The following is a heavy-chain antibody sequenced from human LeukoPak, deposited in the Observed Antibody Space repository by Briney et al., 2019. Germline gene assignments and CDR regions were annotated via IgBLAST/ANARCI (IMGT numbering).Heavy chain of an antibody. Sequence: GGSLRLSCAASGFSFTDAWMSWVRQAPGKGLEWVSLISGDGGSTYYADSVKGRFTISRDNSKNSLYLQMNSLRTEDTALYYCAKDKYSGSYQDAFDIWGQGTMVTVSS. CDR2: ISGDGGST. V-gene: IGHV3-43*02. CDR1: GFSFTDAW. CDR3: AKDKYSGSYQDAFDI. D-gene: IGHD1-26*01. J-gene: IGHJ3*02.